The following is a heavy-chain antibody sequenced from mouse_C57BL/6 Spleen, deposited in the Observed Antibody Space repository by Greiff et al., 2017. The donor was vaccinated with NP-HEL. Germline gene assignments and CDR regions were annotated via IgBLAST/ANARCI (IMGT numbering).Heavy chain of an antibody. D-gene: IGHD2-4*01. V-gene: IGHV3-6*01. J-gene: IGHJ4*01. CDR2: ISYDGSN. Sequence: EVQLQQSGPGLVKPSQSLSLTCSVTGYSITSGYYWNWIRQFPGNKLEWMGYISYDGSNNYNPSLKNRISITRDTSKNQFLLKLNSVTTEDTATYYCARWGMITTSYYYAMDYGGQGTSVTVSS. CDR1: GYSITSGYY. CDR3: ARWGMITTSYYYAMDY.